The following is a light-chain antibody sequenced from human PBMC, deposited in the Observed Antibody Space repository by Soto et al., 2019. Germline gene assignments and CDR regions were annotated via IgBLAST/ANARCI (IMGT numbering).Light chain of an antibody. J-gene: IGLJ2*01. CDR3: GADHGSGSNFVVV. Sequence: QSVLTKPPSASASLGASVTLTCTLSSGYSNYKVDWYQQRPGKGPRFVMRVGTGEIVGSKGDGIPDRFSVLGSGLNRYLTIKNIQEEDESDYHCGADHGSGSNFVVVFGGGTKLTVL. V-gene: IGLV9-49*03. CDR1: SGYSNYK. CDR2: VGTGEIVG.